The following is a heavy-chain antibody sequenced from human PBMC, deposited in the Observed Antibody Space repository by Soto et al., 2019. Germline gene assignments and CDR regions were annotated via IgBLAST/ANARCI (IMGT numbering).Heavy chain of an antibody. CDR3: ARHGGGGSGWYDY. J-gene: IGHJ4*02. CDR2: IFYTGST. Sequence: SETLSLTCTVSGGSITNYYWSWIRQPPGKTLEWIGYIFYTGSTNYNPSLNSRVTLSVDTSKNQFSLKLYSVTAADTALYYCARHGGGGSGWYDYWGQGTLVTVSS. D-gene: IGHD6-13*01. V-gene: IGHV4-59*08. CDR1: GGSITNYY.